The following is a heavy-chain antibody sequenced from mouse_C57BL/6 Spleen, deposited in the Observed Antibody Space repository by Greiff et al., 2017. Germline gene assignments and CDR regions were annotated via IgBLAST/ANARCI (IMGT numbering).Heavy chain of an antibody. Sequence: QVQLQQSDAELVKPGASVKISCKVSGYTFTDHTIHWMKQRPEQGLEWIGYIYPRDGSTKYNEKFKGKATLTADKSSSTAYMQLNSLTSEDSAVYFCARGAQATNSFYYYAMDYWGQGTSVTVSS. CDR2: IYPRDGST. D-gene: IGHD3-2*02. V-gene: IGHV1-78*01. J-gene: IGHJ4*01. CDR3: ARGAQATNSFYYYAMDY. CDR1: GYTFTDHT.